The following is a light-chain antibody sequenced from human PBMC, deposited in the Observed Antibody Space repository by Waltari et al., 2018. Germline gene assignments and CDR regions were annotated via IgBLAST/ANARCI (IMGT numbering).Light chain of an antibody. CDR2: KAS. CDR1: QSISTW. V-gene: IGKV1-5*03. J-gene: IGKJ4*01. CDR3: QQYKSYPPT. Sequence: DIQMTQSPPTLSASVGDRVTITCRTSQSISTWLARYQQKPGKAPKLLIYKASSLENEVPSRFSGSGSGTEFTLTISSLQPDDFATFYCQQYKSYPPTFGGGTKVDIK.